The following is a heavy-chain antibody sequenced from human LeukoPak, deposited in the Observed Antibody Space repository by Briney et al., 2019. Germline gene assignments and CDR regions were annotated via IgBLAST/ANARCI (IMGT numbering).Heavy chain of an antibody. CDR3: AREYDIVATRFFDY. D-gene: IGHD5-12*01. V-gene: IGHV4-59*01. CDR1: GGSISSYY. Sequence: SETLSLTCTVSGGSISSYYWSWIRQPPGKGLEWIGYIYYRGSTNYNPSLKSRVTISVDTSKNQFSLKLSSVTAADTAVYYCAREYDIVATRFFDYWGQGTLVTVSS. CDR2: IYYRGST. J-gene: IGHJ4*02.